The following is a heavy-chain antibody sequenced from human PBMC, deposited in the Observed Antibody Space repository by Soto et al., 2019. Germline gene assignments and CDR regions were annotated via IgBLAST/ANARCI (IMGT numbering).Heavy chain of an antibody. J-gene: IGHJ6*02. CDR2: SINSGRNT. D-gene: IGHD3-10*01. Sequence: EVQLLESGGGLVQPGGSLRLSCAASGFTFSSYAMSWVRQAPGKGLEWVSASINSGRNTYYADSVKGRFTISRDNSKNTVYLHMNSLRDGDTAIYYCARDWPGSSWGYYYNGMDVWGQGTTVTVSS. CDR1: GFTFSSYA. V-gene: IGHV3-23*01. CDR3: ARDWPGSSWGYYYNGMDV.